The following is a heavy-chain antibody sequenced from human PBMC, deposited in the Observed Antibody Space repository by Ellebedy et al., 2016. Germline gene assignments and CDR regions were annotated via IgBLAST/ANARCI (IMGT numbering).Heavy chain of an antibody. V-gene: IGHV3-30*18. CDR2: ISYDGSKK. J-gene: IGHJ4*02. Sequence: GGSLRLXXAAFGFTFGSHGMHWVRQAPGRGLEWVAVISYDGSKKYYGDSVKGRFTISRDNSKNTLYLQMNSLRAEDTAVYYCAKDGRALGRLRDYWGQGTLVTVSS. CDR3: AKDGRALGRLRDY. CDR1: GFTFGSHG. D-gene: IGHD4-17*01.